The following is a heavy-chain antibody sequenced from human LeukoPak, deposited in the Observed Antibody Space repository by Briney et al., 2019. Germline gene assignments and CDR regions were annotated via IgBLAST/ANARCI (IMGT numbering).Heavy chain of an antibody. V-gene: IGHV3-30-3*01. CDR2: ISYDGSNK. CDR3: ARPSSGPDY. CDR1: GFTFSSYA. D-gene: IGHD6-19*01. Sequence: GGSLRLSCAASGFTFSSYAMHWVRQAPGKGLEWVAVISYDGSNKYYADSVKGRFTISRDNSKNTLYLQMNSLRAEDTAVYYCARPSSGPDYWGQGTLVTVSS. J-gene: IGHJ4*02.